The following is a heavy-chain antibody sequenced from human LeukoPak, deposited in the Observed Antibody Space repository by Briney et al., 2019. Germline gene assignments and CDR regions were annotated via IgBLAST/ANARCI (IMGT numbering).Heavy chain of an antibody. CDR2: ISYDGSNK. D-gene: IGHD5-18*01. V-gene: IGHV3-30*04. J-gene: IGHJ5*02. CDR1: GFTLSSYA. CDR3: ASGKYRYGDNWFDP. Sequence: PGRSLRLSCAASGFTLSSYAMHWVRQAPGKGLEWVAVISYDGSNKYYADSVKGRFTISRDNSKNTLYLQMNSLRAEDTAVYFCASGKYRYGDNWFDPWGQGTLVTVSS.